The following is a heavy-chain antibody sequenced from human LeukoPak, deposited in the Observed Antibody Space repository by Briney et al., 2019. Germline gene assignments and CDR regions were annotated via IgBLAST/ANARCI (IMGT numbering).Heavy chain of an antibody. J-gene: IGHJ3*02. CDR3: ARDRGSRAFDI. Sequence: GGSLRLSCAASGFTFSSYGMHWVRQARGKGLVWVSRINSDGSSTSYADSVKGRFTISRDNAKNTLYLQMNSLRAEDTAVYYCARDRGSRAFDIWGQGTMVTVSS. V-gene: IGHV3-74*01. D-gene: IGHD3-10*01. CDR2: INSDGSST. CDR1: GFTFSSYG.